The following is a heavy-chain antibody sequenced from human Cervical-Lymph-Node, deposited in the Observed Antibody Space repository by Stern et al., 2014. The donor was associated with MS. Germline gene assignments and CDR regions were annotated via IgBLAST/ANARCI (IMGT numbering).Heavy chain of an antibody. V-gene: IGHV3-33*01. Sequence: VQLVESGGGVVQPGRSLRLACAASGFTFSRYRMHWVRQAPDKGLEWLAVIWNDRSNKCYADCVNGRFSISRDNSKNQLYLQMNSERAEDSAVCCGARNSSKGGSNYWGQGTLVTVSS. J-gene: IGHJ4*02. CDR2: IWNDRSNK. CDR3: ARNSSKGGSNY. D-gene: IGHD2-2*01. CDR1: GFTFSRYR.